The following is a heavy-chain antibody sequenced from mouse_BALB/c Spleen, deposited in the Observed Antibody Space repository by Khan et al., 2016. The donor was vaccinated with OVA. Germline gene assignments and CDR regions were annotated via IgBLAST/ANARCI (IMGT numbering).Heavy chain of an antibody. J-gene: IGHJ2*01. D-gene: IGHD2-14*01. CDR1: GDSITSGY. CDR3: ARSNYRYDGYFDY. CDR2: ISYSDST. Sequence: EVQLQESGPSLVKPSQTLSLTCSVTGDSITSGYWNWIRRFPGNKLEYMGYISYSDSTFYNPSLKSRISITRDTSKNQYYLQLNSVTTEDTATYYCARSNYRYDGYFDYWGQGTTLTVSS. V-gene: IGHV3-8*02.